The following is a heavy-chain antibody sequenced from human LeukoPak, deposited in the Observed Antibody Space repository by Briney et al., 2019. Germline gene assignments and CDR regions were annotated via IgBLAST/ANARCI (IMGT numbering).Heavy chain of an antibody. CDR3: AREYCGGDCYLGGDAFDI. D-gene: IGHD2-21*02. Sequence: PSETLSLTCAVSGVSISSGGYSWSWIRQPPGKGLEWIGYIYHSGSTYYNPSLKSRVTISVDRSKNQFSLKLSSVTAADTAVYYCAREYCGGDCYLGGDAFDIWGQGTMVTVSS. J-gene: IGHJ3*02. V-gene: IGHV4-30-2*01. CDR1: GVSISSGGYS. CDR2: IYHSGST.